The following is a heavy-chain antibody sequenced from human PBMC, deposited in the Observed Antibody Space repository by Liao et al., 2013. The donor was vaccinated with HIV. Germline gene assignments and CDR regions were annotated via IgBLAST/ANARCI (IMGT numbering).Heavy chain of an antibody. CDR2: LTHSGST. Sequence: QVRLQGWGAGLLKPSETLSLNCAVHGGSMSGFYWIWIRQPPGRGLEWIGELTHSGSTNYNSSLKSRVDISMDTSKNQFSLTMRSVTAADTARYFCARGTYKTAWYDGFPLGYYYYYIDVWGEGTTVTVS. J-gene: IGHJ6*03. CDR1: GGSMSGFY. D-gene: IGHD3-3*01. CDR3: ARGTYKTAWYDGFPLGYYYYYIDV. V-gene: IGHV4-34*01.